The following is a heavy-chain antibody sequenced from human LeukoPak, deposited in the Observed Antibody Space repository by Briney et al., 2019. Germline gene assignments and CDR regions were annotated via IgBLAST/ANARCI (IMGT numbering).Heavy chain of an antibody. D-gene: IGHD3-16*02. CDR1: GGSFSGYY. Sequence: SETLSLTCAVYGGSFSGYYWSWIRQPPGKGREWIGEINHSGSTNYNPSLKSRVTISVDTSKNQFSLKLSSVTAADTAVYYCARHSVYDYVWGSYRFFDYWGQGTLVTVSS. V-gene: IGHV4-34*01. CDR2: INHSGST. J-gene: IGHJ4*02. CDR3: ARHSVYDYVWGSYRFFDY.